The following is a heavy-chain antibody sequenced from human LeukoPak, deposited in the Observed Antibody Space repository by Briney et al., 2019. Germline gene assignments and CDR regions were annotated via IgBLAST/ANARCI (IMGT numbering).Heavy chain of an antibody. J-gene: IGHJ4*02. Sequence: SVTLSLTCSVSGVSINHYYWSWIRQPAGKGLEWIGRIHSTGATDYNPSLKSRLTMSVDTSRNEFSVKLNSVTVADTAFYYCARGLEVGAGRPLDYWGQGTLVTVSS. D-gene: IGHD1-1*01. CDR2: IHSTGAT. CDR1: GVSINHYY. CDR3: ARGLEVGAGRPLDY. V-gene: IGHV4-4*07.